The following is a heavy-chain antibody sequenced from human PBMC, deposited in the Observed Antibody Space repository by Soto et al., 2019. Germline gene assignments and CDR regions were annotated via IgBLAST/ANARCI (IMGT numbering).Heavy chain of an antibody. V-gene: IGHV4-30-4*01. D-gene: IGHD6-6*01. CDR1: GGSISSGDYY. Sequence: TLSLTCTVSGGSISSGDYYWSWIRQPPGKGLEWIGYIYYSGSTYYNPSLKSRVTISVDTSKNQFSLKLSSVTAADTAVYYCARAFVAAPGDVWGQGTTVTVSS. CDR2: IYYSGST. J-gene: IGHJ6*02. CDR3: ARAFVAAPGDV.